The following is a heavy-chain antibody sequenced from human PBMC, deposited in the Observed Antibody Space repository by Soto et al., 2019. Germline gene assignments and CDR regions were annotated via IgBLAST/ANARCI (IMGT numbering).Heavy chain of an antibody. V-gene: IGHV1-18*01. D-gene: IGHD1-26*01. CDR3: ARDGQAEWGSYYGSRTVPYYYYGMDV. CDR2: ISAYNGNT. J-gene: IGHJ6*02. Sequence: VASVKVSCKASGYTFTSYGISWVRQAPGQGLEWMGWISAYNGNTNYAQKLQGRVTMTTDTSTSTAYMELRSLRSDDTAVYYCARDGQAEWGSYYGSRTVPYYYYGMDVWGQGTTVTVSS. CDR1: GYTFTSYG.